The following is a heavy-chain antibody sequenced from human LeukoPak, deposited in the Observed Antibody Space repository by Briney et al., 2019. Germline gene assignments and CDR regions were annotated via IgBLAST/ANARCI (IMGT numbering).Heavy chain of an antibody. CDR3: ARDPTETTTVTIDY. D-gene: IGHD4-17*01. J-gene: IGHJ4*02. Sequence: GGSLRLSCAASGFTFSSYSMNWVRQAPGKGLEWVSYISSSSSTIYYADSVKGRFTIARDNAKNSLYLQMNSLRDEDTAVYYCARDPTETTTVTIDYWGQGTLVIVSS. CDR1: GFTFSSYS. CDR2: ISSSSSTI. V-gene: IGHV3-48*02.